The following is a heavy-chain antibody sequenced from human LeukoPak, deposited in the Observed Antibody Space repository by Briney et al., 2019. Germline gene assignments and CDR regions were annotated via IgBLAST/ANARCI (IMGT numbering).Heavy chain of an antibody. J-gene: IGHJ4*02. CDR3: ARWTGDWDRDPETYFDY. V-gene: IGHV4-59*08. D-gene: IGHD3-9*01. CDR1: GGSISSYY. CDR2: IYYSGST. Sequence: SETLSLTCTVSGGSISSYYWSWIRQPPGKGLEWIGYIYYSGSTNYNPSPKSRVTISVDTSKNQFSLKLSSVTAADTAVYYCARWTGDWDRDPETYFDYWGQGTLVTVSS.